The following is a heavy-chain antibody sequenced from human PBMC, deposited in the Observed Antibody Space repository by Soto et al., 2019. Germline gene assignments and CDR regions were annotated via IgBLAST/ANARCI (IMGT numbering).Heavy chain of an antibody. CDR3: AVSGKAGMDV. D-gene: IGHD3-10*01. J-gene: IGHJ6*02. V-gene: IGHV4-30-2*01. CDR1: GGSISRGGFS. Sequence: QLQLQESGSRLVKPSQTLSLTCAVSGGSISRGGFSWSWIRQPPGKGLEWIGYIYNSGNSYYNPSLESRVTMSIDRSKNHFSLNLTSMTAADTAVYYCAVSGKAGMDVWGQGTKVTVSS. CDR2: IYNSGNS.